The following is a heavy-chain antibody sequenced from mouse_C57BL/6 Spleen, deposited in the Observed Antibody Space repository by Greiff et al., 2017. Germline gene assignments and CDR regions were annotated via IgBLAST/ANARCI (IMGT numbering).Heavy chain of an antibody. D-gene: IGHD2-4*01. CDR1: GYTFTSYG. CDR3: ARRVYDYDEMVDY. J-gene: IGHJ4*01. CDR2: IYPRSGNT. Sequence: VKLQESGAELARPGASVKLSCKASGYTFTSYGISWVKQRTGQGLEWIGEIYPRSGNTYYNEKFKGKATLTADKSSSTAYMELRSLTSEDSAVYFCARRVYDYDEMVDYWGQGTSVTVSS. V-gene: IGHV1-81*01.